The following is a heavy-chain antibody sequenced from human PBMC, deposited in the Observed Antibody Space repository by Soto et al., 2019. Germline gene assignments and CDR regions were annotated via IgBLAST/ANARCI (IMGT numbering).Heavy chain of an antibody. J-gene: IGHJ3*02. CDR3: ARSIETYYYDSSGYSDI. Sequence: QVQLQQWGAGLLKPSETLSLTCAVYGGSFSGYYWSWIRQPPGKGLEWIGEINHSGSTNYNPSLNTRFTISVDTSKNQFSLKLSSVTAADTAVYYCARSIETYYYDSSGYSDIWGQGTMVTVSS. V-gene: IGHV4-34*01. CDR2: INHSGST. CDR1: GGSFSGYY. D-gene: IGHD3-22*01.